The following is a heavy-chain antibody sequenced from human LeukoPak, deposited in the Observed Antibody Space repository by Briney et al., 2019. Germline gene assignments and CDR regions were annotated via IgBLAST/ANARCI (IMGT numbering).Heavy chain of an antibody. CDR3: ARDTPHYYGSGSPV. CDR2: IIPIFGTA. D-gene: IGHD3-10*01. V-gene: IGHV1-69*13. CDR1: GGTFSSYA. Sequence: SATVSCKASGGTFSSYAISWVRQAPGQGLEWMGGIIPIFGTANYAQKFQGRVTITADESTSTAYMELSSLRSEDTAVYYCARDTPHYYGSGSPVWGQGTTVTVSS. J-gene: IGHJ6*02.